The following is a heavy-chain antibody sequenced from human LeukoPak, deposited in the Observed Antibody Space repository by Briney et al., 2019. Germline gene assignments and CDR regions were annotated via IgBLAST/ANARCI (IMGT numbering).Heavy chain of an antibody. CDR1: GFTFSSYS. J-gene: IGHJ3*02. CDR3: AKDTPNLYCSGGSCYDAFDI. D-gene: IGHD2-15*01. Sequence: GGSLRLSCAASGFTFSSYSMNWVRQAPGKGLEWVSAISGSGGSTYYADSVKGRFTISRDNSKNTLYLQMNSLRAEDTAVYYCAKDTPNLYCSGGSCYDAFDIWGQGTMVTVSS. CDR2: ISGSGGST. V-gene: IGHV3-23*01.